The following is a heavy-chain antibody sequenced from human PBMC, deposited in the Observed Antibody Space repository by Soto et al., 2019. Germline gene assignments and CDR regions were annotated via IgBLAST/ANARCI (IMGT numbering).Heavy chain of an antibody. J-gene: IGHJ4*02. Sequence: GGSLRLSCAASGFTFSSYAMTWVRQAPGKGLEWVSTISGSGGSTYYADSVKGRFTISRDNSKNTLYLQMNSLRAEDTAVYYCAKDTDSLKPYYFDYWGQGTPVPVSS. D-gene: IGHD4-17*01. CDR1: GFTFSSYA. V-gene: IGHV3-23*01. CDR3: AKDTDSLKPYYFDY. CDR2: ISGSGGST.